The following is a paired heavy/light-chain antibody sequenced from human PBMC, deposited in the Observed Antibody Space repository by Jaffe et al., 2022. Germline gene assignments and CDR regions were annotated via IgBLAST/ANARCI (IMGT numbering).Light chain of an antibody. Sequence: DIVLTQSPLSLPVTPGEPASISCRSSQSLLHSHGYNYLDWYLQKPGQSPQLLIHLGSSRASGVPDRFSGSGSGTDFTLKISRVEAEDVGVYYCMQGLQTPRTFGQGTKVEIK. CDR3: MQGLQTPRT. CDR2: LGS. J-gene: IGKJ1*01. CDR1: QSLLHSHGYNY. V-gene: IGKV2-28*01.
Heavy chain of an antibody. Sequence: EVQLVESGGGLVQPGGSLRLSCTASGFTFGDYAMSWVRQAPGKGLEWVGFIRSKAFGGTTEYAASVEGRFTISRDDSNSIAYMQMNSLKIEDTAVYYCVRDRRTGREAYNSDSWGQGTLVTVSS. CDR3: VRDRRTGREAYNSDS. CDR1: GFTFGDYA. V-gene: IGHV3-49*04. D-gene: IGHD1-1*01. CDR2: IRSKAFGGTT. J-gene: IGHJ4*02.